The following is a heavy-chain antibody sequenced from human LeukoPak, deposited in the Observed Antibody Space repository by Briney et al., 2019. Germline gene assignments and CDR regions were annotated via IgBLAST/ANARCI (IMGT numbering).Heavy chain of an antibody. J-gene: IGHJ4*02. V-gene: IGHV3-74*01. Sequence: GGSLRLSCAASGFTFSSYWMHWVRQAPGKGLVWVSRINNDGTTTVYADSVRGRFTISRDNAKNTLYLQMNSLRAEDTAVYYCAKIISSYEFDYWGQGTLVTVSS. CDR1: GFTFSSYW. CDR3: AKIISSYEFDY. CDR2: INNDGTTT. D-gene: IGHD5-12*01.